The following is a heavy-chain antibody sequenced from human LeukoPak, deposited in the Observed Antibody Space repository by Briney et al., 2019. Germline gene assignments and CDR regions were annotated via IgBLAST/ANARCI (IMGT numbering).Heavy chain of an antibody. CDR3: ARTVTTGNDAFDI. CDR1: GGTFSSYT. Sequence: GASVKVSCKASGGTFSSYTISWVRQSPGHGLEWMGRIIPILDIANYAQKFQGRVTITADESTSTAYMDLSSLRSEDTAVYYCARTVTTGNDAFDIWGQGTMVTVSS. D-gene: IGHD4-17*01. CDR2: IIPILDIA. V-gene: IGHV1-69*02. J-gene: IGHJ3*02.